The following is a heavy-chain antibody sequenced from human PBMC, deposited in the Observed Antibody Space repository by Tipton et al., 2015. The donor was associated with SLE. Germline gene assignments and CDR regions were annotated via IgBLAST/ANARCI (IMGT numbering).Heavy chain of an antibody. Sequence: TLSLTCTVSGVSIRSYSYYWGWIRQAPGKGLEWIGSIYYSGSTYYNPSLKSRVTISVDTSKNQFSLKLSSVTAADTAVYYCARVGEAYYWGQGTLVTVSS. CDR1: GVSIRSYSYY. J-gene: IGHJ4*02. CDR3: ARVGEAYY. V-gene: IGHV4-39*07. D-gene: IGHD3-10*01. CDR2: IYYSGST.